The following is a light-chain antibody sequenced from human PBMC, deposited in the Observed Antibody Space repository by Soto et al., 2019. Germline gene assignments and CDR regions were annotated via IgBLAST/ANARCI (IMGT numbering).Light chain of an antibody. J-gene: IGKJ2*01. CDR3: QQSYSTLYT. Sequence: DIQMTQSPSSLSASVGDRDTITCRASQSISSYLNWYQQKPGKAPKLLIYAASSLQSGVPSRFSGSGSGTDVTLTISSLQPEDFATYYCQQSYSTLYTFGQGTKLEIK. CDR1: QSISSY. CDR2: AAS. V-gene: IGKV1-39*01.